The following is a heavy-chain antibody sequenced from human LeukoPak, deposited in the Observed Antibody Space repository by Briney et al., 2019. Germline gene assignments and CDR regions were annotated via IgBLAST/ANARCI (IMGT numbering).Heavy chain of an antibody. D-gene: IGHD3-9*01. CDR3: ARLVGSTYYDILTGPWDYYYGMDV. CDR1: GGSISSSSYY. V-gene: IGHV4-39*07. J-gene: IGHJ6*02. Sequence: SETLSLTCTVSGGSISSSSYYWGWIRQPPGKGLEWIGSIYYSGSTYYNPSLKSRVTISVDTSKNQFSLKLSSVTAADTAVYYRARLVGSTYYDILTGPWDYYYGMDVWGQGTTVTVSS. CDR2: IYYSGST.